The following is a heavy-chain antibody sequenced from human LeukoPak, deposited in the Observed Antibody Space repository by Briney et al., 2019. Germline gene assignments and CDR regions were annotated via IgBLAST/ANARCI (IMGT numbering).Heavy chain of an antibody. J-gene: IGHJ4*02. CDR2: LIPIFGTP. Sequence: SVKVSCKASGGILSNYTISWVRQAPGQGLEWTGGLIPIFGTPYYAQNVQGRVTITADESTSTAFLELRSLKSEDTAVYYCARDRPGRELLPYFDYWGQGTLVTVSS. V-gene: IGHV1-69*01. D-gene: IGHD1-26*01. CDR1: GGILSNYT. CDR3: ARDRPGRELLPYFDY.